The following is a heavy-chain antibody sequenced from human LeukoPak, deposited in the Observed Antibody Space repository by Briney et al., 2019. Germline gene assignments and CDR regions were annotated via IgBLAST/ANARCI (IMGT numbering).Heavy chain of an antibody. Sequence: VASVKVSCKASGYTFTSYGISWVRQAPGQGLEWMGWISAYNGNTNYAQKLQGRVTMTTDTSTSTAYMELRSLRSDDTAVYYCARGVAAGRIYYYYYYMDVWGKGTTVTVSS. D-gene: IGHD6-13*01. CDR3: ARGVAAGRIYYYYYYMDV. J-gene: IGHJ6*03. V-gene: IGHV1-18*01. CDR2: ISAYNGNT. CDR1: GYTFTSYG.